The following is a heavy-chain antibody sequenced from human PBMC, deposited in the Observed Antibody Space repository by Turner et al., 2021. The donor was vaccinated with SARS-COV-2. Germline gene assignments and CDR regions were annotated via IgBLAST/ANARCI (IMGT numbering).Heavy chain of an antibody. J-gene: IGHJ4*02. CDR3: ARLPERYFFDY. CDR2: IYYSGNT. V-gene: IGHV4-39*01. Sequence: LQLQASGPGLVKPSETLSLTCTVSGGSITKNYDYWGWVRQPPGKGLEWIGSIYYSGNTYYNPSLKSRVTISVDTSKRQFSLKLSSVTAADTAVYYCARLPERYFFDYWGQGALVTVSS. CDR1: GGSITKNYDY.